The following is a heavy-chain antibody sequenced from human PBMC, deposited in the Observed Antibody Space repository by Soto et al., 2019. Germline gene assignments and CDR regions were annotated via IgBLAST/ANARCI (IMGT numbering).Heavy chain of an antibody. J-gene: IGHJ3*02. V-gene: IGHV1-18*01. CDR3: ARGHRGTTQPHDAFDI. Sequence: QVQLVQSGAEVKKPGASVQVSCKASGYTFTSYGISWVRQAPGQGLEWRGWISAYNGNTNYAQKLQGRVTMTTDTSTSTAYMELRSLRSDDTAVYYCARGHRGTTQPHDAFDIWGQGTMVTVSS. D-gene: IGHD4-17*01. CDR1: GYTFTSYG. CDR2: ISAYNGNT.